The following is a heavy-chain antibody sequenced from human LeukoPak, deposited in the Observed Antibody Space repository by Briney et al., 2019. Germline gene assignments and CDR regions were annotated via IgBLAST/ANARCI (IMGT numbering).Heavy chain of an antibody. CDR1: GYTFTGYY. V-gene: IGHV1-2*02. Sequence: ASVKVSCKASGYTFTGYYMHWVRQAPGQGLEWMGWINPNSGGTNYAQKFQGRVTMTRDTSISTAYMELSRLRSDDTAVYYCARVSPYGMVNTPFDYWGQGTLVTVSS. J-gene: IGHJ4*02. CDR2: INPNSGGT. D-gene: IGHD3-3*02. CDR3: ARVSPYGMVNTPFDY.